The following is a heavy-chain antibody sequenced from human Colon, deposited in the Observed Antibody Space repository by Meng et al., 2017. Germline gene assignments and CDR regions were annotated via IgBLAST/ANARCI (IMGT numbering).Heavy chain of an antibody. J-gene: IGHJ4*02. CDR2: ICHSGST. Sequence: SETLSLTCNVSAFSTSSGYCRGWIRQPPGKGLEWIGSICHSGSTSNNPSLKSRVTMSLDRSKNQFSLRLSSLTAADTAVYYCGRSGNYRVDYWGQGSLVTVSS. CDR1: AFSTSSGYC. V-gene: IGHV4-38-2*02. CDR3: GRSGNYRVDY. D-gene: IGHD3-10*01.